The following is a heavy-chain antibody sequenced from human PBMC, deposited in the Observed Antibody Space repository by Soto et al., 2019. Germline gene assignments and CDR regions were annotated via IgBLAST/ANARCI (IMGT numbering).Heavy chain of an antibody. CDR1: GYTFTSYA. CDR2: INAGNGNT. D-gene: IGHD2-21*02. J-gene: IGHJ4*02. Sequence: QVQLVQSGAEVKKPGASVKVSCKASGYTFTSYAMHWLRQAPGQRLEWMGWINAGNGNTKYSQKFQGRVTITRDTSASTAYMELSSLRSEDTAVYYCARSIVVVTAADYWGQGTLVTASS. V-gene: IGHV1-3*01. CDR3: ARSIVVVTAADY.